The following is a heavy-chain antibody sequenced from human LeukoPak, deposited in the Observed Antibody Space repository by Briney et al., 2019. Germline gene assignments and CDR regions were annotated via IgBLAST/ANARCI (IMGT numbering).Heavy chain of an antibody. J-gene: IGHJ4*02. CDR2: IDSGGSNT. CDR1: GFTFSTYW. Sequence: GGSLRLSCVVSGFTFSTYWMHWVRQGPGKGLVWVSRIDSGGSNTLYADSVRGRFTISRDNAKNTLYLQMNSLRVEDTAMYYCARVGREYSSSSPPDYWGQGTLVTVSS. V-gene: IGHV3-74*01. D-gene: IGHD6-6*01. CDR3: ARVGREYSSSSPPDY.